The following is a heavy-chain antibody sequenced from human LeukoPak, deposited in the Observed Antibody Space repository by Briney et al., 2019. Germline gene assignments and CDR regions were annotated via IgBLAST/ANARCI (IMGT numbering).Heavy chain of an antibody. J-gene: IGHJ4*02. D-gene: IGHD6-19*01. Sequence: GGSLRLSCAASGFTFSSYAMHWVRQAPGKGLEWVAFIRYDGSNKYYADSVKGRFTISRDNSKNTLYLQMNSLRAEDTAVYYCAKDLPSQQWLDYFDYWGQGTLVTVSS. CDR1: GFTFSSYA. CDR2: IRYDGSNK. CDR3: AKDLPSQQWLDYFDY. V-gene: IGHV3-30*02.